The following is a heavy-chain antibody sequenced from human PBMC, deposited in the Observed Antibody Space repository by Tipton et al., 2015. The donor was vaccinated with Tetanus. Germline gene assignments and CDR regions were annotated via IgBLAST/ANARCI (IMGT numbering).Heavy chain of an antibody. J-gene: IGHJ4*02. CDR2: INHGGGS. D-gene: IGHD1-1*01. CDR3: ARANNELPKKGPVDS. V-gene: IGHV4-34*01. Sequence: TLSLTCAVSGGSFSDYYWTWIRQSPGKGLEWIGEINHGGGSNYNPSLKSLVTLSLDTSKNHFSLRLSSVTAADTAVYYCARANNELPKKGPVDSWGQGSLVIVSS. CDR1: GGSFSDYY.